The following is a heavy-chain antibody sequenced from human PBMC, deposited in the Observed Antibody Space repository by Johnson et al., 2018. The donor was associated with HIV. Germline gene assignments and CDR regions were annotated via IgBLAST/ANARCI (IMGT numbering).Heavy chain of an antibody. J-gene: IGHJ3*01. V-gene: IGHV3-30*18. CDR3: VKMYYNFGSGYSAQMDAFDV. CDR2: ILNDGTNQ. D-gene: IGHD3-3*01. Sequence: QVQLVESGGGVVQPGRSLRLSCAASGFTFSNYGMHWVRQSPGRGLEWVAVILNDGTNQFYADSVKGRFTISRDNSKNTLYLEMYSLRVEDTAVYYCVKMYYNFGSGYSAQMDAFDVWGQGTMVTVSS. CDR1: GFTFSNYG.